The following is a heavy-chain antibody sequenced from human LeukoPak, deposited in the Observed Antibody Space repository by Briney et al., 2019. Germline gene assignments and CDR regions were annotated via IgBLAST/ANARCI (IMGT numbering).Heavy chain of an antibody. CDR1: GFTFSGYS. J-gene: IGHJ3*02. Sequence: PGGSLRLSCAASGFTFSGYSMNWVRQAPGKGLEWVSSISSSSSYIYYADSVKGRFTISRDNAKNSLYLQMNSLRAEDTAVYYCARDSTLRVYGRGGAFDIWGQGTMVTVSS. V-gene: IGHV3-21*01. CDR2: ISSSSSYI. CDR3: ARDSTLRVYGRGGAFDI. D-gene: IGHD5/OR15-5a*01.